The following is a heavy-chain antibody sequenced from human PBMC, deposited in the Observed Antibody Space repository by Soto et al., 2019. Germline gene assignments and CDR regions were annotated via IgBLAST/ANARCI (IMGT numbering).Heavy chain of an antibody. D-gene: IGHD3-10*01. CDR3: AKLRYYPNWFDP. J-gene: IGHJ5*02. CDR1: GFTFSSYA. V-gene: IGHV3-23*01. Sequence: PGGSLRLSCAASGFTFSSYAMSWVRQAPGKGLEWVSAISGSGGSTYYADSVKGRFTISRDNSKNTLYLQMNSLRAEDTAVYYWAKLRYYPNWFDPWGQGTLVTVSS. CDR2: ISGSGGST.